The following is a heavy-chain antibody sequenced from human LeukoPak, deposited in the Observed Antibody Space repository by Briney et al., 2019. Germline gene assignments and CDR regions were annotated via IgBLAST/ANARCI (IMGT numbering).Heavy chain of an antibody. V-gene: IGHV1-18*01. CDR3: ASSGYSGYDSPLGY. Sequence: GASVKVSCKASGYTFTSYGISWVRRAPGQGLEWMGWISAYNGNTNYAQKLQGRVTMTTDTSTSTAYMELSSLRSEDTAVYYCASSGYSGYDSPLGYWGQGTLVTVSS. CDR2: ISAYNGNT. J-gene: IGHJ4*02. D-gene: IGHD5-12*01. CDR1: GYTFTSYG.